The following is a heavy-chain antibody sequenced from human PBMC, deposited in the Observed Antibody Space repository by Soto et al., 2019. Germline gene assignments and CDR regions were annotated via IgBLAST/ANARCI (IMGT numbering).Heavy chain of an antibody. D-gene: IGHD3-3*01. Sequence: LRLSCAASGFTFSSYGMHWVRQAPGKGLEWVAVISYDGSNKYYADSVKGRFTISRDNSKNTLYLQMNSLRAEDTAVYYCAKDRRFTPEGAFDIWGQGTMVTVSS. V-gene: IGHV3-30*18. CDR3: AKDRRFTPEGAFDI. J-gene: IGHJ3*02. CDR1: GFTFSSYG. CDR2: ISYDGSNK.